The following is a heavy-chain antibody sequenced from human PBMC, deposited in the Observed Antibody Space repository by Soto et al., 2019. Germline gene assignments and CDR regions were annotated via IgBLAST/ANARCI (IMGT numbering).Heavy chain of an antibody. CDR3: AAKMRAGIDY. J-gene: IGHJ4*02. V-gene: IGHV1-58*01. CDR2: IVVGSGNT. CDR1: GFTFTSSA. Sequence: QMQLVQSGPEVKKPGTSVKVSCKASGFTFTSSAVQWVRQARGQRLEWIGWIVVGSGNTNYAQKFQERVTITRDMSTRTAYMELISLRSEDSAVYYCAAKMRAGIDYWGQGTLVTVSS.